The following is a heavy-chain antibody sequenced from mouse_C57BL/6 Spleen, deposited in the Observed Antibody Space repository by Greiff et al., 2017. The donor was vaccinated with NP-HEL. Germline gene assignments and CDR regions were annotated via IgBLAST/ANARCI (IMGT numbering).Heavy chain of an antibody. Sequence: VQLQQPGAELVKPGASVKLSCKASGYTFTSYWMQWVKQRPGQGLEWIGEIDPSDSYTNYKQKFKGKATLTVDTSSSTAYMQLSSLTSEDSAVYYCEIAYYSNYRFAYWGQGTTVTVSA. D-gene: IGHD2-5*01. CDR1: GYTFTSYW. V-gene: IGHV1-50*01. CDR3: EIAYYSNYRFAY. CDR2: IDPSDSYT. J-gene: IGHJ3*01.